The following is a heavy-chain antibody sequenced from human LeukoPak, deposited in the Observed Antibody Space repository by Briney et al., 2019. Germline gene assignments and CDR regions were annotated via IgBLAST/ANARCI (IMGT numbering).Heavy chain of an antibody. CDR1: GFTFSSYG. D-gene: IGHD6-19*01. J-gene: IGHJ5*02. CDR3: AKDAWAVAGNWFDP. CDR2: IRYDGSNK. Sequence: PGGSLRLSCAASGFTFSSYGMHWVRQAPGKGLEWVAFIRYDGSNKYYADSVKGRFTISRDNSKNTLYLQMNSLRAEDTAVYYCAKDAWAVAGNWFDPWGQGTLVTVSS. V-gene: IGHV3-30*02.